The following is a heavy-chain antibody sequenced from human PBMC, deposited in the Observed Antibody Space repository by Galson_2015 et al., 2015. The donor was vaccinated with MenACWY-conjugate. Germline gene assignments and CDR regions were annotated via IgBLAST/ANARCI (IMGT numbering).Heavy chain of an antibody. Sequence: VKVSCKVSGYTFTDHYMHWVQQAPGTGLEWVGLIDPEDGETRYAEKFQGRVTITAETSTETTYMELSNLRSEDTAVYYCKGGWLDAFDVWGQGTMVTVSS. CDR3: KGGWLDAFDV. CDR2: IDPEDGET. V-gene: IGHV1-69-2*01. J-gene: IGHJ3*01. CDR1: GYTFTDHY. D-gene: IGHD6-19*01.